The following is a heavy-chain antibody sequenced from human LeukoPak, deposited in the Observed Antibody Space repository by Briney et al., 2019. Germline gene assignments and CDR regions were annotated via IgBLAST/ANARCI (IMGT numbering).Heavy chain of an antibody. V-gene: IGHV3-23*01. CDR2: ISGSAYNT. Sequence: GSLRLSCAASGFTFSSYGMSWVRQAPGKGLEWVSTISGSAYNTYYADSVKGRFTISRDNSANTLYLQMNSLRAEDTALYYCATHSGSYFIYYVDSWGQGTLVTVSS. CDR1: GFTFSSYG. D-gene: IGHD1-26*01. J-gene: IGHJ4*02. CDR3: ATHSGSYFIYYVDS.